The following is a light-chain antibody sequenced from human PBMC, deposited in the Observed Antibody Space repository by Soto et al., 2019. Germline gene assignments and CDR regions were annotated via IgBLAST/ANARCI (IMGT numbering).Light chain of an antibody. V-gene: IGLV2-14*01. CDR1: SSDVGGYNY. CDR2: DVS. Sequence: LTQPASVSGSPGQSITISCTGTSSDVGGYNYVSWYQQHPGKAPKLMIYDVSNRPSGVSNRFSGSKSDNTASLTISGLQAEDEADYYCSSYTSSSTPYVFGTGTKLTVL. J-gene: IGLJ1*01. CDR3: SSYTSSSTPYV.